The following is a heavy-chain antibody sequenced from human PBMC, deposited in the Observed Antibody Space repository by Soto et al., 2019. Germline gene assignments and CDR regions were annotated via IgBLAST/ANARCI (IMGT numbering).Heavy chain of an antibody. D-gene: IGHD2-15*01. J-gene: IGHJ5*02. CDR1: GGSISSYY. CDR2: IYYSGST. V-gene: IGHV4-59*01. Sequence: SETLSLTCTVSGGSISSYYWSWIRQPPGKGLEWIGYIYYSGSTNYNPSLKSRVTISVDTSKNQFSLKLSSVTAADTAVYYCARCHLFLGGLDLWGQGTLVTVSS. CDR3: ARCHLFLGGLDL.